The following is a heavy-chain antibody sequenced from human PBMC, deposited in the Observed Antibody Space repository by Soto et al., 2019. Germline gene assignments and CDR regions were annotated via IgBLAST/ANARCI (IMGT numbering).Heavy chain of an antibody. V-gene: IGHV3-30*18. D-gene: IGHD2-2*01. CDR1: GFTFSSYG. Sequence: GGSLRLSCAASGFTFSSYGMHWVRQAPGKGLEWVAVISYDGSNKYYADSVKGRFTISRDNSKNTLYLQMNSLRAEDTAVYYCAKDSDIVVVPAALDYWGQGTLVTVSS. CDR2: ISYDGSNK. J-gene: IGHJ4*02. CDR3: AKDSDIVVVPAALDY.